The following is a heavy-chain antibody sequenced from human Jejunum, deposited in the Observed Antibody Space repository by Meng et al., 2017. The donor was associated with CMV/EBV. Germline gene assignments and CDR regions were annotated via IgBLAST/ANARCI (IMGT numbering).Heavy chain of an antibody. J-gene: IGHJ4*02. D-gene: IGHD3-3*01. CDR1: GCNFRNYD. CDR3: ARGDYDFWGGY. Sequence: WTPAGCNFRNYDLNRVRRAPGKGLEWIAYISSSGNDLNYADSVKGRFTISRDNAKNSLYLQMDSLRAEDTAVYYCARGDYDFWGGYWGQGTVVTVSS. CDR2: ISSSGNDL. V-gene: IGHV3-48*03.